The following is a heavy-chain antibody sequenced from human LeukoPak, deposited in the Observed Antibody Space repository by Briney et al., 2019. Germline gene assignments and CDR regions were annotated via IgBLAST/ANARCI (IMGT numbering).Heavy chain of an antibody. CDR1: GGSVSSGSYY. J-gene: IGHJ5*02. CDR3: ARTTKLRYFGNNWFDH. Sequence: SETLSLTCTVSGGSVSSGSYYWSWIRQPPGKGLEWIGYIYYSGSTNYNPSLKSRVTISVDTSKNQFSLKLSSVTAADTAVYYCARTTKLRYFGNNWFDHWGQGTLVTVSS. D-gene: IGHD3-9*01. CDR2: IYYSGST. V-gene: IGHV4-61*01.